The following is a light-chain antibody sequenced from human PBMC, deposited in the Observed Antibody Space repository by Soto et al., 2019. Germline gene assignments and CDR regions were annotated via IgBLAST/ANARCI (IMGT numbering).Light chain of an antibody. CDR1: QVIGND. J-gene: IGKJ1*01. CDR2: AAS. CDR3: LQFYNFSWT. Sequence: AVQMTLSPSSLSASVGDRVAISCRASQVIGNDSAWYQQKPGKAPRLLIFAASNLQSGVPSRFSGSGSGTDFTLTISRLQPEDFATYYCLQFYNFSWTFGQGTKVDI. V-gene: IGKV1-6*01.